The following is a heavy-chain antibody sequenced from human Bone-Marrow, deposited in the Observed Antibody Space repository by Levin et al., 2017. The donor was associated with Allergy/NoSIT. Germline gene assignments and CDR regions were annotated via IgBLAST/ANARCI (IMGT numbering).Heavy chain of an antibody. D-gene: IGHD3-22*01. CDR3: ARFGDYSSGWNNWLDP. V-gene: IGHV5-51*01. CDR1: GYTFSSFW. Sequence: KSGGSLRLSCKGSGYTFSSFWIGWVRQTSGKGLEWMGIIYPDNSEIRYSPSFQGHISISVDNSMNTAYLQWSSLKASDIGIYYCARFGDYSSGWNNWLDPWGQGTLVTVSS. J-gene: IGHJ5*02. CDR2: IYPDNSEI.